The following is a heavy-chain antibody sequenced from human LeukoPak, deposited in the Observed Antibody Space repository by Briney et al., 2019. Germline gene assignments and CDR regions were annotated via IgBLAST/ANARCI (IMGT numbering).Heavy chain of an antibody. CDR1: GASISSYY. CDR2: INHSGST. CDR3: ATRPTPPYYYYYMDV. V-gene: IGHV4-34*01. Sequence: SETLSLTCAVSGASISSYYWSWIRQPPGKGLEWIGEINHSGSTNYNPSLKSRVTISVDTSKNQFSLKVNSVTAADTAVYYCATRPTPPYYYYYMDVWGKGTTVTVSS. D-gene: IGHD4-23*01. J-gene: IGHJ6*03.